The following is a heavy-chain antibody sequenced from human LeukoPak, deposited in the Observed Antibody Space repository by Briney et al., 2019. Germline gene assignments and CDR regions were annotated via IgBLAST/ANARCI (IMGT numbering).Heavy chain of an antibody. CDR2: ISWNSGSI. Sequence: SLRPSCAASGFTFDDYAMHWVRQAPGKGLEWVSGISWNSGSIGYADSVKGRFTISRDNAKNSLYLQMNSLRPEDTALYYCAKDIRGNPWYYGMDVWGQGTTVTVSS. V-gene: IGHV3-9*01. J-gene: IGHJ6*02. D-gene: IGHD4-4*01. CDR1: GFTFDDYA. CDR3: AKDIRGNPWYYGMDV.